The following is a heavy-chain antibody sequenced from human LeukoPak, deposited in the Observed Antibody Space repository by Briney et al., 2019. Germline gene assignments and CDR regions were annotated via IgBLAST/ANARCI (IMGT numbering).Heavy chain of an antibody. CDR3: ATEAPIFNY. CDR2: ISTYGAST. CDR1: GFTFSSYA. Sequence: PGGSLRLSCADSGFTFSSYAMSWVRQAPGKGLEWVSTISTYGASTYYADSVKGRLTISRDDSKNTLYLQMNSLRAEDAALYYCATEAPIFNYWGRGTLVTVSS. J-gene: IGHJ4*02. V-gene: IGHV3-23*01.